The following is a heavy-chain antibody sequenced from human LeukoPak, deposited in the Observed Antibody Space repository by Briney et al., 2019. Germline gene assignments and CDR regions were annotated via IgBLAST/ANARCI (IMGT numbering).Heavy chain of an antibody. V-gene: IGHV4-34*01. J-gene: IGHJ5*02. CDR3: ARGQYGDYIA. CDR2: INHSGST. Sequence: SETLSLTCAVYGGSFSGYYWSWIRQPPGKGLEWIGEINHSGSTNYNPSLKSRVTISVDTSKNQFSLKLSSVTAADTAVYYCARGQYGDYIAWGQGTLVTVSS. CDR1: GGSFSGYY. D-gene: IGHD4-17*01.